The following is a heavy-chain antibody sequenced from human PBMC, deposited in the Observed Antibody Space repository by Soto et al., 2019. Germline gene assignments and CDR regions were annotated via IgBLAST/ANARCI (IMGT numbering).Heavy chain of an antibody. Sequence: GGSLRLSCAASGFTFSSYSMNWVRQAPGKGLEWVSYISSSSSTIYYADSVKGRFTISRDNAKNSLYLQMNSLRAEDTAVYYCARGGYCSGGSCYLFFDYWGQGTLVTVS. D-gene: IGHD2-15*01. CDR2: ISSSSSTI. CDR1: GFTFSSYS. V-gene: IGHV3-48*01. J-gene: IGHJ4*02. CDR3: ARGGYCSGGSCYLFFDY.